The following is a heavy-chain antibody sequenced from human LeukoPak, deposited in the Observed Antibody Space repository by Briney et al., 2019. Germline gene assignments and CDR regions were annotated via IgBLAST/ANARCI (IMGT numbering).Heavy chain of an antibody. CDR2: MWYDGSNK. Sequence: GRSLRLSCAASGFTFSSYGMHWVRQAPGKGLEWVAVMWYDGSNKYYADSVKGRFTISRDNSKNTLYLQMNSLRAEDTAVYYCARGKLYYFDYWGQGTLVTVSS. CDR1: GFTFSSYG. V-gene: IGHV3-33*01. D-gene: IGHD1-1*01. CDR3: ARGKLYYFDY. J-gene: IGHJ4*02.